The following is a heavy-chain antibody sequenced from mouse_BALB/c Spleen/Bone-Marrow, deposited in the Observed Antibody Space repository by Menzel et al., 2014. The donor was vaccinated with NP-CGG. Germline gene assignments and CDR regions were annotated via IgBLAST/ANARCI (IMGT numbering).Heavy chain of an antibody. CDR1: GYTFSSYW. V-gene: IGHV1-9*01. CDR2: ILPGSGST. J-gene: IGHJ4*01. D-gene: IGHD1-1*01. CDR3: ARENFATVEERDY. Sequence: VQLQQSGAELMKPGASVKISCKATGYTFSSYWIEWVKQRPGHGLEWIGEILPGSGSTNYNEKFKGKATFTADASSNPAYMQLSSLTSEDSAFYYGARENFATVEERDYGGQGPPAPFSS.